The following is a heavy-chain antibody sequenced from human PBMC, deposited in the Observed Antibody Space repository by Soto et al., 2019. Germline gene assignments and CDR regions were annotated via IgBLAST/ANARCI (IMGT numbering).Heavy chain of an antibody. CDR3: APITEIYTRDYFDD. D-gene: IGHD2-2*01. V-gene: IGHV2-26*01. CDR2: IFSNDEK. CDR1: GFSLSNAKMG. J-gene: IGHJ4*02. Sequence: SGPTLVNPTETLTLTCTVSGFSLSNAKMGVSWIRQPPGKALEWLAHIFSNDEKSYSTSLKSRLTISKDTSKRQVVLTMTDMDPVETFFFYGAPITEIYTRDYFDDWGQGTLVTVSS.